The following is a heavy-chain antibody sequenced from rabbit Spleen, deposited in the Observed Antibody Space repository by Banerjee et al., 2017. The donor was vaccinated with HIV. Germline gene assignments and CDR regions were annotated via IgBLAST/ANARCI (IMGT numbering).Heavy chain of an antibody. D-gene: IGHD4-2*01. CDR1: GFSFSDGYV. CDR2: INSFTGRP. V-gene: IGHV1S45*01. J-gene: IGHJ4*01. Sequence: QEQLEESGGDLVQPEGSLTLTCKASGFSFSDGYVMSWVRQAPGKGLEWIGCINSFTGRPVYATWAKGRFTISKASWTTVTLQMTSLTAADTATYFCARDLAGREDFNLWGPGTLVTVS. CDR3: ARDLAGREDFNL.